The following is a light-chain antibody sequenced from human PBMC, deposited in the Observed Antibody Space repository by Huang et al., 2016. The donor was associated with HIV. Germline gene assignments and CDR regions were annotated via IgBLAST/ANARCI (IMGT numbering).Light chain of an antibody. CDR2: LGS. CDR1: QSLLHSDGNNY. CDR3: MQGLRTPRT. J-gene: IGKJ2*01. Sequence: DVVMTQSPLSLPVTPGEPASISCRSSQSLLHSDGNNYFDWYLQKPGQSPQLLSYLGSNRASGVPERFSGSGSGTDFRLKISRVEAEGVGVYYCMQGLRTPRTFGQGTGLEIK. V-gene: IGKV2-28*01.